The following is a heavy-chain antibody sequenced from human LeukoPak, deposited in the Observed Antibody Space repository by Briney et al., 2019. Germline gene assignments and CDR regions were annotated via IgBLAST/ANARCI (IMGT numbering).Heavy chain of an antibody. V-gene: IGHV1-46*01. J-gene: IGHJ4*02. Sequence: ASVKVSCKASGYTFTRYFMHWVRQAPGQGLEWMGIINPSGGSTTYAQKFQGRVTMTRDMSPSTVYMELSSLRSEDTAVYYCARQGVRGVYYFDSWGQGTLVTVSS. CDR1: GYTFTRYF. D-gene: IGHD3-10*01. CDR2: INPSGGST. CDR3: ARQGVRGVYYFDS.